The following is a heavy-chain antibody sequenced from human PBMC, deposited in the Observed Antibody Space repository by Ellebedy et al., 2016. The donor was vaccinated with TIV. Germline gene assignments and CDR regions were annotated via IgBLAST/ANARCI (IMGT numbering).Heavy chain of an antibody. V-gene: IGHV4-59*01. CDR3: ARLTYYFGSGSDYNGPY. D-gene: IGHD3-10*01. Sequence: SETLSLTCTVSGGSISSYYWSWIRQPPGKGLEWIGYIYYSGSTNYNPFLKSRVTISVDTSKNQFSLKLSSVTAADTAVYYCARLTYYFGSGSDYNGPYWGQGTLVTVSS. J-gene: IGHJ4*02. CDR2: IYYSGST. CDR1: GGSISSYY.